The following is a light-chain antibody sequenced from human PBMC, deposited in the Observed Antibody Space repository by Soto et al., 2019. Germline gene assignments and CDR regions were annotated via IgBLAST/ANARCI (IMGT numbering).Light chain of an antibody. CDR1: QSFSSN. CDR3: QQYGSSAIT. Sequence: ELVMTQSPATLSVSPGERATLSCRASQSFSSNVAWYQQKPGQAPRLLIYGASSRATGIPDRFSGSGSGTDFTLTISRLEPEDFAVYYCQQYGSSAITFGQGTRLEIK. J-gene: IGKJ5*01. V-gene: IGKV3-20*01. CDR2: GAS.